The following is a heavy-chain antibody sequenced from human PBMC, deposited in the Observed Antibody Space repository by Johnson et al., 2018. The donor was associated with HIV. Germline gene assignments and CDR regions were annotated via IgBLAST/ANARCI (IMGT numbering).Heavy chain of an antibody. CDR2: SSWNSGSI. Sequence: VQLVESGGGLVQPGRSLRLSCAASGFTFDDYAMHWVRQAPGKGLEWVSGSSWNSGSIGYADSVKGRFTISRDNAKNSLYLQMNSLRAEDTAVYYCAKEEGLRRELFADDAFDIWGQGTMVTVSS. CDR1: GFTFDDYA. D-gene: IGHD4-23*01. CDR3: AKEEGLRRELFADDAFDI. J-gene: IGHJ3*02. V-gene: IGHV3-9*01.